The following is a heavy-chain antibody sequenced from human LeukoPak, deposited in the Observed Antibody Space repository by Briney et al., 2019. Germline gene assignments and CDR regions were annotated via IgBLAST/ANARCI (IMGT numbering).Heavy chain of an antibody. Sequence: PSETLSLTCTVSGGSISSGSYYWGWVRQPPGKGLEWIGSLFYTGSPYYNPSLTSRLTMSIDTSKNQFSLKLSSVTAADTAVYFCASDTVVADGFFHSWGQGTLVTVSS. CDR3: ASDTVVADGFFHS. CDR2: LFYTGSP. J-gene: IGHJ4*02. CDR1: GGSISSGSYY. D-gene: IGHD6-19*01. V-gene: IGHV4-39*07.